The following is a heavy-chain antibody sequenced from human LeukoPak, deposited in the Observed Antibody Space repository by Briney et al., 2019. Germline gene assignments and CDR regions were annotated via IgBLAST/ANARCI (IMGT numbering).Heavy chain of an antibody. D-gene: IGHD6-13*01. CDR1: GGSFSGYY. CDR2: INHSGST. CDR3: ARDYSSSWYSPAADYYYYMDV. Sequence: SETLSLTCAVYGGSFSGYYWSWIRQPPGKGLEWIGEINHSGSTNYNPSLKSRVTISVDTSKNQFSLKLSSVTAADTAVYYCARDYSSSWYSPAADYYYYMDVWGKGTTVTVSS. J-gene: IGHJ6*03. V-gene: IGHV4-34*01.